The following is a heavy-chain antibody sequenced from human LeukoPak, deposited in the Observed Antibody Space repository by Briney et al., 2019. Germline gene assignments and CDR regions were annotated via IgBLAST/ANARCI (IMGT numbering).Heavy chain of an antibody. CDR3: AKRGSGWYEFDC. CDR2: ISGSGGST. D-gene: IGHD6-19*01. V-gene: IGHV3-23*01. CDR1: GFTFSSYA. Sequence: GGSLRLSCAASGFTFSSYAMSWVRQAPGKGLEWVSAISGSGGSTYYADSVKGRFTISRDNSKNTLYLQMNSLRAEDTAIYYCAKRGSGWYEFDCWGQGTLVTVSS. J-gene: IGHJ4*02.